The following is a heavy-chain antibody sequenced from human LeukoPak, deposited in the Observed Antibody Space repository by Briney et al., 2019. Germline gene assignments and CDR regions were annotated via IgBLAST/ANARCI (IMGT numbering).Heavy chain of an antibody. Sequence: SETLSLTCTVSGGSISSYYWGWIRQPPGKGLEWIGSIYYSGSTYYNPSLKSRVTMSVDTSKNEFSLNLDSVTAADTAVYYCARDSTSSCRGDAFDIWGQGTMVTVSS. D-gene: IGHD2-2*01. CDR1: GGSISSYY. CDR2: IYYSGST. J-gene: IGHJ3*02. CDR3: ARDSTSSCRGDAFDI. V-gene: IGHV4-39*07.